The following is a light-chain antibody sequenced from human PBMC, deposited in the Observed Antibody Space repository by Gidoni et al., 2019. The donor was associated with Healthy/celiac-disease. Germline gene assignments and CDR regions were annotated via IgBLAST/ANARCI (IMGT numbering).Light chain of an antibody. V-gene: IGLV2-23*02. J-gene: IGLJ2*01. CDR3: CSYAGSRV. Sequence: QSALTQPASASGSPGQSITISCTGPSSDVGSSNLVSWYQQHPGKAPKLMIYEVSKRPSGVSNRFSGSKSGNTASLTISGLQAEDEADYYCCSYAGSRVFGGGTKLTVL. CDR1: SSDVGSSNL. CDR2: EVS.